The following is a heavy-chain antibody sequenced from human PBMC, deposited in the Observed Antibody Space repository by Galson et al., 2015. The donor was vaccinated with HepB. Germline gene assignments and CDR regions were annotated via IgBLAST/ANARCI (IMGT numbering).Heavy chain of an antibody. D-gene: IGHD4-17*01. Sequence: SLRLSCAASGFTFSNAWMSWVRQAPGKGLEWVGRIKSKTDGGTTDYAAPVKGRFTISRDDSKNTLYLQMNSLKTEDTAVYYCTTVIFYDYGDYDAFDIWGQGTMVPVSS. V-gene: IGHV3-15*01. CDR1: GFTFSNAW. CDR3: TTVIFYDYGDYDAFDI. CDR2: IKSKTDGGTT. J-gene: IGHJ3*02.